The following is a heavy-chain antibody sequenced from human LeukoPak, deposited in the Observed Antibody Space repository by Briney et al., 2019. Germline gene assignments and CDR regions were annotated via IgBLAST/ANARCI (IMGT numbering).Heavy chain of an antibody. CDR3: ARVRYNYGDSDY. D-gene: IGHD5-18*01. CDR2: IYHNGNT. Sequence: KPSETLSLTCAVSGYSISSGYYWGWIRQPPGKGLEWIGTIYHNGNTYYNPSLKSRVTISVDTSKNQFSLKLSSVTAADTAVCYCARVRYNYGDSDYWGQGTLVTVSS. V-gene: IGHV4-38-2*01. J-gene: IGHJ4*02. CDR1: GYSISSGYY.